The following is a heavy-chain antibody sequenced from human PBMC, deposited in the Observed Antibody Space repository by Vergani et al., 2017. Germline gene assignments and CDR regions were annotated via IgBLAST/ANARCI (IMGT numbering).Heavy chain of an antibody. D-gene: IGHD3-3*01. J-gene: IGHJ6*02. CDR1: GGSVSSGSYY. Sequence: QVQLQESGPGLVKPSETLSLTCTVSGGSVSSGSYYWSWIRQPAGKGLEWIGYIYYSGSTNYNPSLKSRVTISVDTSKNQFSLKLSSVTAADTAVYYCARVLSDFWSGYYTPQYGMDVWGQGTTVTVSS. CDR2: IYYSGST. V-gene: IGHV4-61*10. CDR3: ARVLSDFWSGYYTPQYGMDV.